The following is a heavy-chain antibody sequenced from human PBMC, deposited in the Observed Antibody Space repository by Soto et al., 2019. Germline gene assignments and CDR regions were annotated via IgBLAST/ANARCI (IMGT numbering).Heavy chain of an antibody. J-gene: IGHJ6*02. Sequence: ASVKVSCKASGYTFTSYAMHWVRQAPGQRLEWMGWINAGNGNTKYSQKFQGRVTITRDTSASTAYMELSSLRSEDTAVYYCARNYVTMVRGARNYYGMDVWGQGTTVTVS. CDR3: ARNYVTMVRGARNYYGMDV. V-gene: IGHV1-3*01. D-gene: IGHD3-10*01. CDR2: INAGNGNT. CDR1: GYTFTSYA.